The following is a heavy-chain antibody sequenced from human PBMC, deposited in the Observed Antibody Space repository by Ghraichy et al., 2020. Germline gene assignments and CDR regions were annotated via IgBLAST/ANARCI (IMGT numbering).Heavy chain of an antibody. CDR1: GSSVSSDY. J-gene: IGHJ5*02. CDR3: ARGAAAGTPT. V-gene: IGHV3-53*01. Sequence: GGSLRLSCVASGSSVSSDYMSWVRQAPGKGLEWVSVIYSGGNTYHSDSVKGRFTISRDNPKNTLYLQMNSLRDEDTAVYYCARGAAAGTPTWGQGTLVTVSS. D-gene: IGHD6-13*01. CDR2: IYSGGNT.